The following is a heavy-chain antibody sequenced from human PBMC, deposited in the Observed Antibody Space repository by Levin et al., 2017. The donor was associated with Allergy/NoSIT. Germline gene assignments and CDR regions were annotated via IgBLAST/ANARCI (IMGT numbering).Heavy chain of an antibody. V-gene: IGHV4-31*03. CDR3: ARLSSTMEGAYYFDY. D-gene: IGHD5-24*01. Sequence: SQTLSLTCTVSGGSICSGGNYWTWIRQHPKKGLEWIGYIYYSGSTYYNPSLKNRITISVDTSRNQFSLNLRSVTAADTAVYHCARLSSTMEGAYYFDYWGQGTLVTVSS. CDR2: IYYSGST. J-gene: IGHJ4*02. CDR1: GGSICSGGNY.